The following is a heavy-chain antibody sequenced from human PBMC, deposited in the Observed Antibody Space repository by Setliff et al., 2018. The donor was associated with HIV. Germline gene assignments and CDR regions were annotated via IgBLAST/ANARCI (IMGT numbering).Heavy chain of an antibody. J-gene: IGHJ6*03. V-gene: IGHV1-69*13. CDR3: ARAVVPTYYDVLTGYVYYMDV. Sequence: ASVKVSCKASGGTFSSYAISWVRQAPGQGLEWMGGIIPIFGTTNYAQMFQGRVTMTADESTSTAYMELSSLRSEDTAVYYCARAVVPTYYDVLTGYVYYMDVWGKGTTVTVSS. CDR2: IIPIFGTT. D-gene: IGHD3-9*01. CDR1: GGTFSSYA.